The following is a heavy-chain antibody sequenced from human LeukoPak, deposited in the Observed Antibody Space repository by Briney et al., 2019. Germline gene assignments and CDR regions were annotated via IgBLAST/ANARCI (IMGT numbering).Heavy chain of an antibody. CDR1: GFTFGDYA. CDR2: IRSKAYGGTT. V-gene: IGHV3-49*03. D-gene: IGHD5-12*01. CDR3: TRGGAYSGYDQDFDY. J-gene: IGHJ4*02. Sequence: GGSLRLSCTASGFTFGDYAMSWFRQAPGKGLEWVGFIRSKAYGGTTEYAASVKGRFTISRDDSKSIAYLQMNSLKTEDTAVYYCTRGGAYSGYDQDFDYWGQGTLVTVSS.